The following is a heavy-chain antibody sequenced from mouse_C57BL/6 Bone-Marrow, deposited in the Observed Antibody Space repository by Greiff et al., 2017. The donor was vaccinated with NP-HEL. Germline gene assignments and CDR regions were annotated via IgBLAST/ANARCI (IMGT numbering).Heavy chain of an antibody. CDR2: IDPANGNT. D-gene: IGHD2-2*01. CDR1: GFNIKNTY. Sequence: EVQLQQSVAELVRPGASVKLSCTASGFNIKNTYMHWVKQRPEQGLEWIGRIDPANGNTKYAPKFPGKATITADTSSNTAYLQLSSLTSEDTAIYYCARPGGGMVTTESAWFAYWGQGTLVTVSA. J-gene: IGHJ3*01. V-gene: IGHV14-3*01. CDR3: ARPGGGMVTTESAWFAY.